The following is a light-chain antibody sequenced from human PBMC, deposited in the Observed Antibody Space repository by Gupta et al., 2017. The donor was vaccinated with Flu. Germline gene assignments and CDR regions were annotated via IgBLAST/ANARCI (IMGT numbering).Light chain of an antibody. V-gene: IGLV2-14*01. CDR3: SSYTSSSTLG. CDR1: SSDVGGDNY. CDR2: EVS. Sequence: TSSDVGGDNYVSWYQQHPGKAPQLMIYEVSNRPSGVSNRFSGSKSGNTASLTISGLQAEDEADYYCSSYTSSSTLGFGGGTELTVL. J-gene: IGLJ2*01.